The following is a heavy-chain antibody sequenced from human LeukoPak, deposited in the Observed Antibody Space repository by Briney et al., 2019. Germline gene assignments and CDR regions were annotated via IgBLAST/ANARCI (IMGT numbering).Heavy chain of an antibody. Sequence: VASVKVSCKASGGTFSSYAISWVRQAPGQGLEWMGGIIPIFGTANYAQKFQGRVTISTDESTSTAYMELSNLRSEDTAVYYCARSSLRTYYYGSGSYYNCDYWGQGTLVTVSS. V-gene: IGHV1-69*05. CDR3: ARSSLRTYYYGSGSYYNCDY. CDR1: GGTFSSYA. J-gene: IGHJ4*02. D-gene: IGHD3-10*01. CDR2: IIPIFGTA.